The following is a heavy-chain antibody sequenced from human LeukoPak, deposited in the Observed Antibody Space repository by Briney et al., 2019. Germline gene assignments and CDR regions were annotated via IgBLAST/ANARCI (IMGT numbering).Heavy chain of an antibody. CDR2: ISGSGGST. J-gene: IGHJ5*02. CDR1: GFTFSSYS. V-gene: IGHV3-23*01. Sequence: GGSLRLSCAASGFTFSSYSMSWVRQAPGKGLEWVSSISGSGGSTYYADSVKGRLTISRDNSKNPLYLQMNSLRAEDTAVYYCAKYDILTGSPPFDPWGQGTLVTVSS. D-gene: IGHD3-9*01. CDR3: AKYDILTGSPPFDP.